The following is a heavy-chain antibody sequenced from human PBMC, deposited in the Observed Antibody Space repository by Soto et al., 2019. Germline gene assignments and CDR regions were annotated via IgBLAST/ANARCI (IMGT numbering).Heavy chain of an antibody. Sequence: QVQLQQWGAGLLKPSETLSLTFAVYGGSFSGYYWTWIRQPPGTGLEWMGEINHSGSTNYNPSLKSQVTISVDTSKNQFSLKLTSVTAADTAVYYCARDKITGLFDSWGQGTLVTVSS. CDR1: GGSFSGYY. D-gene: IGHD2-8*02. V-gene: IGHV4-34*01. J-gene: IGHJ4*02. CDR2: INHSGST. CDR3: ARDKITGLFDS.